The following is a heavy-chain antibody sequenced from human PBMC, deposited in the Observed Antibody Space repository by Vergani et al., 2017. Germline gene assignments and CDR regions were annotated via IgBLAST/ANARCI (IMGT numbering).Heavy chain of an antibody. CDR3: ARGTEATVVTPRGGYFDY. J-gene: IGHJ4*02. V-gene: IGHV4-34*01. CDR1: GGSFSGYY. Sequence: VQLQQWGAGLLKPSETLSLTCAVYGGSFSGYYWSWIRQPPGKGLEWIGEIIHSGSTNYNPALKSRVTISVDTSNNQFSLKLSSVTAADMAVYYCARGTEATVVTPRGGYFDYWGQGTLVTVSS. CDR2: IIHSGST. D-gene: IGHD4-23*01.